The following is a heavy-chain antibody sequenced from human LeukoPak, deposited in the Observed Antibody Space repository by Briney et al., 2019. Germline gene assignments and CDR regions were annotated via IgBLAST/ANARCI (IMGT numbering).Heavy chain of an antibody. Sequence: GGSLRLSCAASGFTFMTYGMHWVRQAPGKGLEWVAFIQFDGTNEYYADSVKGRFTISRDNAKNSLYLQMNSLRAEDTAVYYCARVYDVLTGSYPPEDWGQGTLVTVSS. J-gene: IGHJ4*02. V-gene: IGHV3-30*02. CDR3: ARVYDVLTGSYPPED. CDR1: GFTFMTYG. CDR2: IQFDGTNE. D-gene: IGHD3-9*01.